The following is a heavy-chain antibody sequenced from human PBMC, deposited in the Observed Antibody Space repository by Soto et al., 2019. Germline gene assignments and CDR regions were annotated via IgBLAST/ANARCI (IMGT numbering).Heavy chain of an antibody. CDR2: ISAYNGNT. D-gene: IGHD2-2*01. CDR3: AGTPLVVPAAIEGRVDY. V-gene: IGHV1-18*01. J-gene: IGHJ4*02. CDR1: GYTFTSYG. Sequence: QVPLVQSGAEVKKPGASVKVSCKASGYTFTSYGIIWVRQAPGQGLEWMGWISAYNGNTNYAQKLQGRVTMTTDTATSTAYMERRSLRSDDTAVYYCAGTPLVVPAAIEGRVDYWGQGTLVTVSS.